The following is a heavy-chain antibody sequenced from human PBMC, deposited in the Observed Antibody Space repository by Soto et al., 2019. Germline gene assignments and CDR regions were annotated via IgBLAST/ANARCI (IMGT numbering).Heavy chain of an antibody. Sequence: GSLRLSCAASGFTFSNCGMNWVRQTPGKGLEWVSYISDSGATKHYADSVKGRFTISRDNGKDSLYLQMNSLRDEDTAVYFCARCSRNSCYSYGVEVWGQGATVTVSS. J-gene: IGHJ6*02. D-gene: IGHD2-15*01. CDR3: ARCSRNSCYSYGVEV. CDR2: ISDSGATK. CDR1: GFTFSNCG. V-gene: IGHV3-48*02.